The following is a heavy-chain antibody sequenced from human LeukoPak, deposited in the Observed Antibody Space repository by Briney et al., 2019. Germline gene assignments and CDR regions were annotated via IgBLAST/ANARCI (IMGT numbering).Heavy chain of an antibody. J-gene: IGHJ4*02. D-gene: IGHD3-16*02. CDR2: MYPGDSDI. CDR3: ARHLNDYVWGSYRHPLDY. Sequence: GESLKISCQGSGYRFTTYWIGWVRQMPGNGLEWMGIMYPGDSDIRYSPSFQGQVTISADKSISTAYLQWSSLKASDTAMYYCARHLNDYVWGSYRHPLDYWGQGTLVTVSS. V-gene: IGHV5-51*01. CDR1: GYRFTTYW.